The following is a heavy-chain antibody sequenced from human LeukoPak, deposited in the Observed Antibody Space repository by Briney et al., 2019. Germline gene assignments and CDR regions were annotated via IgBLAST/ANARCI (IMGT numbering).Heavy chain of an antibody. Sequence: PGGSLRLSCAASGFTFSSSAMTWVRQAPGKGLEWVSAINSGGDDTVHADSVKGRITISRDNSKNTLYLQMNSLRAEDTAKYYCTKGGSYAPLDYWGQGTLVTVSS. CDR2: INSGGDDT. V-gene: IGHV3-23*01. J-gene: IGHJ4*02. D-gene: IGHD1-26*01. CDR1: GFTFSSSA. CDR3: TKGGSYAPLDY.